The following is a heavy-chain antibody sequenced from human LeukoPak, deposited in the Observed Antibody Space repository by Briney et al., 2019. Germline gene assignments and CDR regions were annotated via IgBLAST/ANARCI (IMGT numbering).Heavy chain of an antibody. CDR1: GGSISSYY. CDR2: IYYSGST. D-gene: IGHD3-3*01. CDR3: ARGNYDIWSGYYTDY. J-gene: IGHJ4*02. V-gene: IGHV4-59*01. Sequence: SETLSLTCTVSGGSISSYYWSWIRQPPGKGLEWIGYIYYSGSTNYNPSLKSRVTISVDTSKNQFSLKLSSVTAADTAVYYCARGNYDIWSGYYTDYWGQGTLVTVSS.